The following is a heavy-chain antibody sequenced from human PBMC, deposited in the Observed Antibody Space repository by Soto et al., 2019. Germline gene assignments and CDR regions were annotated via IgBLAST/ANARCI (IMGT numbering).Heavy chain of an antibody. CDR2: IKSKTNGGTT. J-gene: IGHJ4*02. V-gene: IGHV3-15*01. Sequence: EVQLVESGGGLVKPGGSLRLSCAGSGFSFNYAWMSWVRQAPGKGLEWIGRIKSKTNGGTTDYAAPVKGRFTISRDNAKNSLYLQMNSLRAEDTAVYYCARDVRRSADDFDYWGQGTLVTVSS. CDR1: GFSFNYAW. CDR3: ARDVRRSADDFDY.